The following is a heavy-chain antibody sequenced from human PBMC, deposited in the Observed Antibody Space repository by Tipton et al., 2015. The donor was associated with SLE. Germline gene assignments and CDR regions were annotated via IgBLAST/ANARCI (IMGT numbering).Heavy chain of an antibody. D-gene: IGHD3-3*01. Sequence: TLSLTCTVSGDSISSSPYYWAWIRQPPGKGVKWIGSLFYSGNAYYNPSLESRVTISEDSSQNQVSLKLSSVTAADTAVYYCARTYGVWNDDHPTMRSTGMDVWGKGTTVTVAS. V-gene: IGHV4-39*07. CDR3: ARTYGVWNDDHPTMRSTGMDV. J-gene: IGHJ6*03. CDR2: LFYSGNA. CDR1: GDSISSSPYY.